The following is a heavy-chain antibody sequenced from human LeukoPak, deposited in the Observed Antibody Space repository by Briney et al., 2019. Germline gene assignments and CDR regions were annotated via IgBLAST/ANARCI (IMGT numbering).Heavy chain of an antibody. CDR2: INSDGSST. J-gene: IGHJ5*02. D-gene: IGHD3-3*01. CDR3: ARVSPAGSYYDFWSGYSHRWFDP. CDR1: GFTFSSYW. V-gene: IGHV3-74*01. Sequence: PGGSLRLSCAASGFTFSSYWMNWVRQAPGKGLVWVSRINSDGSSTSYADSVKGRFTISRDNAKNSLYLQMNSLRAEDTAVYYCARVSPAGSYYDFWSGYSHRWFDPWGQGTLVTVSS.